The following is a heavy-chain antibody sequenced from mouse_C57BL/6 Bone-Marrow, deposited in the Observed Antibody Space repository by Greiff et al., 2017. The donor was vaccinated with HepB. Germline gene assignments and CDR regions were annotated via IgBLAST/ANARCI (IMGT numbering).Heavy chain of an antibody. CDR3: TGFITTVVATEAMDY. CDR1: GYTFTSYW. J-gene: IGHJ4*01. D-gene: IGHD1-1*01. Sequence: VHVKQSGTVLARPGASVKMSCKTSGYTFTSYWMHWVKQRPGQGLEWIGAIYPGNSDTSYNQKFKGKAKLTAVTSASTAYMELSSLTNEDSAVYYCTGFITTVVATEAMDYWGQGTSVTVSS. CDR2: IYPGNSDT. V-gene: IGHV1-5*01.